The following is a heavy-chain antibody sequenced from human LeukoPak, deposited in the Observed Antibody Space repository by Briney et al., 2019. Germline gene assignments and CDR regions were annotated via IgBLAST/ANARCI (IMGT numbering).Heavy chain of an antibody. V-gene: IGHV3-74*01. J-gene: IGHJ6*02. CDR1: GFTFSSYW. D-gene: IGHD3-10*01. CDR3: AREAREFYYYYYYGMDV. Sequence: GGSMRLSCAASGFTFSSYWMHWVRQAPGKGLVWVSRINSDGSSTSYADSVKGRFTISRDNAKNTLYLQMYSLRAEDTAVYYCAREAREFYYYYYYGMDVWGQGTTVTVSS. CDR2: INSDGSST.